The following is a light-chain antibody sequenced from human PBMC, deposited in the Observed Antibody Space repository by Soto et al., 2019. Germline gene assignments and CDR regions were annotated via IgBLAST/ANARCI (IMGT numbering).Light chain of an antibody. V-gene: IGKV3-20*01. CDR3: QQYGRSFT. J-gene: IGKJ3*01. CDR1: QSVSSSY. Sequence: EIVLTQSPGTLSLSPGERATLSCRASQSVSSSYLAWYQQKPGQAPRLLIYGASSRATGIPDRFSGSGSGTDFTLTISRLEPEDFAVYYCQQYGRSFTFGLGPKVDIK. CDR2: GAS.